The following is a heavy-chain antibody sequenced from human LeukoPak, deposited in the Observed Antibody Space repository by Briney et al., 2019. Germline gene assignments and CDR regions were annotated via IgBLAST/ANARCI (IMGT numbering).Heavy chain of an antibody. V-gene: IGHV3-74*01. Sequence: RGGSLRLSCAAAGFTFSSYWMHWVRQAPGEGLVWVSRIKSDGSVTWYADSVKGRFTISRDNSKNTLYLQMNSLRAEDTAVYYCAKVGPHYGSAYYFDYWGQGTLVTVSS. D-gene: IGHD3-10*01. J-gene: IGHJ4*02. CDR2: IKSDGSVT. CDR3: AKVGPHYGSAYYFDY. CDR1: GFTFSSYW.